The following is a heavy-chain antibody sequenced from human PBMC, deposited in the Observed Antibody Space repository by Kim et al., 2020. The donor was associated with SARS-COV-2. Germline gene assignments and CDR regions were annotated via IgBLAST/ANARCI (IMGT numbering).Heavy chain of an antibody. D-gene: IGHD2-2*01. J-gene: IGHJ4*02. CDR1: GFTFSSYA. Sequence: GGSLRLSCAASGFTFSSYAMNWVRQAPGKGLEWVSVIGSGGGTTYYADSVKGRFTVSRDNSKNTLYLQMDSLRAEDTAVYYCAKRSSGCYTPSCYFDCWGQGTLVAVSS. V-gene: IGHV3-23*01. CDR2: IGSGGGTT. CDR3: AKRSSGCYTPSCYFDC.